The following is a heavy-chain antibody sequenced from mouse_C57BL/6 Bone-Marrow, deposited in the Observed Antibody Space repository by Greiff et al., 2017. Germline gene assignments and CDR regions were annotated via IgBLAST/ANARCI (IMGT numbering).Heavy chain of an antibody. Sequence: EVQLQEPGPVLVKPGASVKMSCKASGYTFTDYYMNWVKQSHGKSLEWIGVINPYNGGTSYNQKFKGKATLTVDKSSSTAYMELNSLTSEDSAVYYCARFSYYYGSSYYFDYWGQGTTLTVSS. D-gene: IGHD1-1*01. V-gene: IGHV1-19*01. J-gene: IGHJ2*01. CDR1: GYTFTDYY. CDR3: ARFSYYYGSSYYFDY. CDR2: INPYNGGT.